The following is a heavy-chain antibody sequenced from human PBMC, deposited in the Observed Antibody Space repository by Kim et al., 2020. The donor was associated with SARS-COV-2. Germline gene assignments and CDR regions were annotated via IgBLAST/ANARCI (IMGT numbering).Heavy chain of an antibody. CDR3: VGGGYCSGGSCYSVDY. Sequence: SVKGRFIVSRDNSKNTLNLQMNSLRAEDTAVYYCVGGGYCSGGSCYSVDYWGQGTLVTVSS. D-gene: IGHD2-15*01. J-gene: IGHJ4*02. V-gene: IGHV3-23*01.